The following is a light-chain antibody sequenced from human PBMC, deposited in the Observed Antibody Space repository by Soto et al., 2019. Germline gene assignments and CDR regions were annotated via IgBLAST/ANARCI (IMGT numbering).Light chain of an antibody. CDR3: QQYGSSPPT. Sequence: EIVLTQSPATLSLSPGQRATLSCGASQAIGSYLAWYQQKPGQAPRLLIYDASNRATGVPARFSGSGSGTDFTLTISRLEPEDFAVYYCQQYGSSPPTFGQGTKVDIK. V-gene: IGKV3D-20*01. CDR2: DAS. J-gene: IGKJ1*01. CDR1: QAIGSY.